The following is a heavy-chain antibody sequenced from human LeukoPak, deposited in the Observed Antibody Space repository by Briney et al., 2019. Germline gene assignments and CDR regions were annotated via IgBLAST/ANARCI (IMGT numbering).Heavy chain of an antibody. CDR3: ARAAGTIFGVVIKRKERYGMDV. Sequence: SETLSLTCAVYGGSFSGYYWSWIRQPPGKGLEWIGEINHSGSTNYNPSLKSRVTISVDTSKNQFSLKLSSVTAADTAVYYCARAAGTIFGVVIKRKERYGMDVWGQGTTVTVSS. V-gene: IGHV4-34*01. J-gene: IGHJ6*02. CDR2: INHSGST. D-gene: IGHD3-3*02. CDR1: GGSFSGYY.